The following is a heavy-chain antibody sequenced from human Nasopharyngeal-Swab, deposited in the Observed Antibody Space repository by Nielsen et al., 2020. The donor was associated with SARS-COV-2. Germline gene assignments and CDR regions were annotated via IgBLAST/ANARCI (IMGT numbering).Heavy chain of an antibody. CDR2: INPNSGGT. J-gene: IGHJ6*02. V-gene: IGHV1-2*05. CDR1: GYTFTGYY. CDR3: AREVLGIAATGYYGMDV. Sequence: ASVKVSCKASGYTFTGYYMHWVRQAPGQGLEWMGRINPNSGGTNYAQKFQGRVTMTRDTSISTAYMELSRLRSGDTVVYYCAREVLGIAATGYYGMDVWGQGTTVTVSS. D-gene: IGHD6-13*01.